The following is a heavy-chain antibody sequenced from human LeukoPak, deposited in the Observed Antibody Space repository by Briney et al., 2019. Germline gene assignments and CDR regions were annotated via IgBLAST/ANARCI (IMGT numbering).Heavy chain of an antibody. CDR1: GFTFSSYS. CDR3: SAGEGYYDSSDYYSAWAFNV. V-gene: IGHV3-21*01. Sequence: GGSLRLSCAASGFTFSSYSMNWVRQAPGKGLEWVSSISSSSSYIYYADSVKGRFTISRDNAKNSLYLQMHSLRAEDTAVYYCSAGEGYYDSSDYYSAWAFNVWGQGTMVTVSS. D-gene: IGHD3-22*01. J-gene: IGHJ3*01. CDR2: ISSSSSYI.